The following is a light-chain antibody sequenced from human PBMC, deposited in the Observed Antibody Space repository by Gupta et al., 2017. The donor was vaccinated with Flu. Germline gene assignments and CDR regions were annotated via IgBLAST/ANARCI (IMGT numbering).Light chain of an antibody. CDR3: MQALQTHPT. CDR1: QSLLHSNGYNY. V-gene: IGKV2-28*01. Sequence: ETVMTQSPLALSVPLGEAVSISCRSSQSLLHSNGYNYLEWYLQKPGHPPQLLIYLASKRGSGVPDRFRGSGSGTTFTLKISRVEADDVGIYYYMQALQTHPTFGQGTKVEMK. J-gene: IGKJ1*01. CDR2: LAS.